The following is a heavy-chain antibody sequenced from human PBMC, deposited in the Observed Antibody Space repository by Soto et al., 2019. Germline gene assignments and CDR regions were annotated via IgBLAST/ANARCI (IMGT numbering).Heavy chain of an antibody. CDR3: ARVGYYFTYYFDY. CDR2: IIPIFGTA. CDR1: GGTFSSYA. Sequence: GASVKVSCKASGGTFSSYAISWVRQAPGQGLEWMGGIIPIFGTANYAQKFQGRVTITADESTSTAYMELSSLRSEDTAVYYCARVGYYFTYYFDYWGQGTLVTVSS. V-gene: IGHV1-69*13. J-gene: IGHJ4*02. D-gene: IGHD3-22*01.